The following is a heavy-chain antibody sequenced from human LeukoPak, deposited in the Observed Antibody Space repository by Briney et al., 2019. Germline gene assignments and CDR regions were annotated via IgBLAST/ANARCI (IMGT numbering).Heavy chain of an antibody. CDR1: GYSFTSYW. J-gene: IGHJ4*02. CDR3: ARQGGSSDYSSDY. D-gene: IGHD3-22*01. Sequence: VESLKISFKGSGYSFTSYWIGWVRQMPGKGLEWMGRIDPSDSYPNYSPSSQGHVTISADKSISTAYLQWSSLKASDTAMYYCARQGGSSDYSSDYWGERTLVTVSS. V-gene: IGHV5-10-1*01. CDR2: IDPSDSYP.